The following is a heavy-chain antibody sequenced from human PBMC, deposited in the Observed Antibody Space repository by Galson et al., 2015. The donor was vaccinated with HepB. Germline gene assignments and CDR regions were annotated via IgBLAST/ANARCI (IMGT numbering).Heavy chain of an antibody. V-gene: IGHV3-23*01. CDR3: AKDLYGDYDFDH. CDR1: GFTFSRYA. D-gene: IGHD4-17*01. CDR2: LNGSGGYT. J-gene: IGHJ4*02. Sequence: SLRLSCAASGFTFSRYAMNWVRQAPGKGLEWVSGLNGSGGYTYYADSVKGRFTISRDNSKNILFLQMDSLRAEDTAVYFCAKDLYGDYDFDHWGQGTLVTVSS.